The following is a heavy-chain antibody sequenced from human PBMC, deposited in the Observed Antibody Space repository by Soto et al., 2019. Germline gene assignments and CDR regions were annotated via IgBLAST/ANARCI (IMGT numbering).Heavy chain of an antibody. V-gene: IGHV3-74*01. CDR2: INNDGSTT. J-gene: IGHJ4*02. CDR3: ASGGYYYDTSGSDY. D-gene: IGHD3-22*01. Sequence: LRLSCLASGFTFNMYWMHWVRQAPGKGLVWVSRINNDGSTTTYADSVKGRFTISRENAKNTVYLQMSSLRAEDTAVYFCASGGYYYDTSGSDYWGQGTLVTVSS. CDR1: GFTFNMYW.